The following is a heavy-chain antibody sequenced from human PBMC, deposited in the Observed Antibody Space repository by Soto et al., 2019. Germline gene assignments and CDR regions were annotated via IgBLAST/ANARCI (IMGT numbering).Heavy chain of an antibody. CDR3: ARFDYGPLYGMDV. CDR2: INPSGGST. CDR1: GYTFTSYY. V-gene: IGHV1-46*01. D-gene: IGHD4-17*01. Sequence: ASVKVSCKASGYTFTSYYMHWVRQAPGQGLEWMGIINPSGGSTSYAQKFQGRVTMTRDTSTSAVYMELSSLRSEDTAVYYCARFDYGPLYGMDVWGQGTTVTVSS. J-gene: IGHJ6*02.